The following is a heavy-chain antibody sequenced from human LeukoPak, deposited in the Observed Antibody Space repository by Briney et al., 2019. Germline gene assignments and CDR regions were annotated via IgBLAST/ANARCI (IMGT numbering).Heavy chain of an antibody. D-gene: IGHD6-13*01. V-gene: IGHV1-2*02. CDR2: INPNSGGT. J-gene: IGHJ5*02. CDR1: GYTFTGYY. CDR3: ARGDWSSSWYRSWFDP. Sequence: ASVKVSCKASGYTFTGYYMHWVRQAPGQGLEWMGWINPNSGGTNYAQKFQGRVTMTRNTSISTAYMELSSLRSEDTAVYYCARGDWSSSWYRSWFDPWGQGTLVTVSS.